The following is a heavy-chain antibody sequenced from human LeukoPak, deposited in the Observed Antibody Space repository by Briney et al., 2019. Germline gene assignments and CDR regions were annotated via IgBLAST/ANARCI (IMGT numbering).Heavy chain of an antibody. Sequence: GGSLRLSCAASGFTFSSYWMSWVRQAPGKGLEWVANIKQDGSEKYYVDSVKGRFTISRDNAKNSLYLQMNSLRAEDTAVYYCATDPPTTLTNYDYVWGSYRPHDAFDIWGQGTMVTVSS. V-gene: IGHV3-7*01. CDR3: ATDPPTTLTNYDYVWGSYRPHDAFDI. D-gene: IGHD3-16*02. J-gene: IGHJ3*02. CDR1: GFTFSSYW. CDR2: IKQDGSEK.